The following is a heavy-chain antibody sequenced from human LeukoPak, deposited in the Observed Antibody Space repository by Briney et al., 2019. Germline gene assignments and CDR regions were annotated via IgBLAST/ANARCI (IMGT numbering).Heavy chain of an antibody. V-gene: IGHV3-53*01. CDR3: ARKSKGLYYYGMDV. Sequence: GGSLRLSCAAPGFTVSSNYMSWVRQAPGKGLEWVSVIYSGGSTYYADSVKGRITISRDNSKNTLYLQMNSLRAEDTAVYYCARKSKGLYYYGMDVWGQGTTVTVSS. CDR2: IYSGGST. J-gene: IGHJ6*02. CDR1: GFTVSSNY.